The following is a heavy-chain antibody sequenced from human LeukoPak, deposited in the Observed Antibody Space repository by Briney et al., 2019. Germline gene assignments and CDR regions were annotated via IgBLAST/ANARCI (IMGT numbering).Heavy chain of an antibody. V-gene: IGHV3-66*01. CDR3: ARVSIVANYGMDV. J-gene: IGHJ6*02. Sequence: PGGSLRLSCAVSGFTFSSYAMTWVRQAPGKGLEWVSVIYSGGSTYYADSVKGRFTISRDNSKNTLYLQMNSLRAEDTAVYYCARVSIVANYGMDVWGQGTTVTVSS. D-gene: IGHD5-12*01. CDR2: IYSGGST. CDR1: GFTFSSYA.